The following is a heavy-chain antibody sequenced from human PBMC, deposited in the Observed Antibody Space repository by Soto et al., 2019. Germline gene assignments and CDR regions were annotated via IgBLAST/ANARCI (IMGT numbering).Heavy chain of an antibody. Sequence: QVQLVESGGGVVQPGRSLRLSCAASGFTFSSYGMHWVRQAPGKGLEWVAVIWYDGSNKYYADSVKGRFTISRDNSKNTLYLQMNSLRAEDTAVYYCARGSRIAARPYYFDYWGQGTLVTVSS. CDR3: ARGSRIAARPYYFDY. V-gene: IGHV3-30*19. CDR2: IWYDGSNK. D-gene: IGHD6-6*01. CDR1: GFTFSSYG. J-gene: IGHJ4*02.